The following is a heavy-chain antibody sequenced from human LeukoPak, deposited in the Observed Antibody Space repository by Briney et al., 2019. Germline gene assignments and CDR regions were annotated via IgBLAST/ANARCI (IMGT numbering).Heavy chain of an antibody. CDR2: FDPEDGET. J-gene: IGHJ4*02. V-gene: IGHV1-24*01. CDR3: ATPQEPATIEGSFDY. Sequence: ASVKVSCKVSGYTLTELSMHWVRQAPGKGLEWMGGFDPEDGETIYAQKFQGRVTMTEDTSTDTAYMELSSPRSEDTAVYYCATPQEPATIEGSFDYWGQGTLVTVSS. CDR1: GYTLTELS. D-gene: IGHD5-24*01.